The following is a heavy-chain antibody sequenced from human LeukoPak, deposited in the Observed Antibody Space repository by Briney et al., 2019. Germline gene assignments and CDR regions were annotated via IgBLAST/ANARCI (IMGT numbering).Heavy chain of an antibody. CDR3: ATDTHCTNGVCYFSVGTKGWFDP. J-gene: IGHJ5*02. D-gene: IGHD2-8*01. V-gene: IGHV1-18*01. CDR1: GYTFTSYG. Sequence: ASVKVSCKASGYTFTSYGISWARQAPGQGLEWMGWISAYNGNTNYAQKLQGRVTMTTDTSTSTAYMELRSLRSDDTAVYYCATDTHCTNGVCYFSVGTKGWFDPWGQGTLVTVSS. CDR2: ISAYNGNT.